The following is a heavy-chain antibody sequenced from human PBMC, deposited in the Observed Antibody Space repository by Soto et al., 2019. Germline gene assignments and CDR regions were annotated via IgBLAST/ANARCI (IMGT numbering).Heavy chain of an antibody. J-gene: IGHJ6*02. CDR2: ISYDGSNK. D-gene: IGHD6-6*01. CDR3: ARDRGSSSYYGMDV. Sequence: LRLSCAASGFTFSSYAMHWVRQAPGKGLEWVAVISYDGSNKYYADSVKGRFTISRDNSKNTLYLQMNSLRAEDTAVYYCARDRGSSSYYGMDVWGQGTTVTVSS. CDR1: GFTFSSYA. V-gene: IGHV3-30-3*01.